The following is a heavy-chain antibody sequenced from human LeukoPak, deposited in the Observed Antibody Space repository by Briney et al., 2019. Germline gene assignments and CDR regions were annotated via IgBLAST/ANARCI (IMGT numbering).Heavy chain of an antibody. V-gene: IGHV4-59*12. CDR3: ARDPKTHYYGSGSYGDWYFDL. J-gene: IGHJ2*01. CDR1: GGSISNYY. D-gene: IGHD3-10*01. CDR2: IYSRGST. Sequence: PSETLSLTCTVSGGSISNYYWTWIRQPPGKGLEWIGYIYSRGSTYYNPSLNSRATISLDTSKNQFSLKLSSVTAADTAVYYCARDPKTHYYGSGSYGDWYFDLWGRGTLVTVSS.